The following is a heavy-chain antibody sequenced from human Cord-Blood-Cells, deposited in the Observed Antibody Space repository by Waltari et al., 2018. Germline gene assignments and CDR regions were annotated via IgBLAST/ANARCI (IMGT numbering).Heavy chain of an antibody. CDR1: GYSISSGYY. D-gene: IGHD3-22*01. CDR3: ARGGYYDSSGYYDY. J-gene: IGHJ4*02. CDR2: IYHSGRT. Sequence: QVQLQESGPGLVKPSETLSLTCAVSGYSISSGYYWGWIRQPPGKGLEWIGGIYHSGRTYYNPSLKSRVTISVDTSRNQFSLKLSSVTAADTAVYYCARGGYYDSSGYYDYWGQGTLVTVSS. V-gene: IGHV4-38-2*01.